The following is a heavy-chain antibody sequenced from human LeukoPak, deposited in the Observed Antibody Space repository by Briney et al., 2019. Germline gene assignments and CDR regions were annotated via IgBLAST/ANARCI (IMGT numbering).Heavy chain of an antibody. CDR3: ARLVDYDNSGDPDIFDI. J-gene: IGHJ3*02. D-gene: IGHD3-22*01. Sequence: KTSQTLSLTCIVSSGFISSYYWSWIRQTPGKGLEWIAFINYSVRIKYNPSLQSRVSISLDTSKNHFSLQLRSVMAADTAVYYCARLVDYDNSGDPDIFDIWGQGTIVSIS. CDR2: INYSVRI. V-gene: IGHV4-59*01. CDR1: SGFISSYY.